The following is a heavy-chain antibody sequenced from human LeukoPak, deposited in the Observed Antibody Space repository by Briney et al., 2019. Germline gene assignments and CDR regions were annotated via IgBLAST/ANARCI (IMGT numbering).Heavy chain of an antibody. J-gene: IGHJ4*02. Sequence: GGSLRLSCAASGFTFSSYSMNWVRQAPGKGLEWVSSISSSSSYIYYADSVKGRFTISRDSAKNSLYLQMNSLRAEDTAVYYCARVGSGWSYFDYWGQGTLVTVSS. CDR1: GFTFSSYS. CDR3: ARVGSGWSYFDY. V-gene: IGHV3-21*01. CDR2: ISSSSSYI. D-gene: IGHD6-19*01.